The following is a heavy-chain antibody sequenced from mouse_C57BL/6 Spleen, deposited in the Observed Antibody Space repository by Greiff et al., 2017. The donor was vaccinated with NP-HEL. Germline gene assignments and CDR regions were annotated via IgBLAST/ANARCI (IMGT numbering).Heavy chain of an antibody. D-gene: IGHD2-3*01. V-gene: IGHV1-69*01. CDR3: ARREIYDGYGGAMDY. Sequence: VQLQQPGAELVMPGASVKLSCKASGYTFTSYWMHWVKQRPGQGLEWIGEIDPSDSYTNYNQKFKGKSTLTVDKSSSTAYMQLSSLTSDDSAVYYCARREIYDGYGGAMDYWGQGTSVTVSS. CDR1: GYTFTSYW. CDR2: IDPSDSYT. J-gene: IGHJ4*01.